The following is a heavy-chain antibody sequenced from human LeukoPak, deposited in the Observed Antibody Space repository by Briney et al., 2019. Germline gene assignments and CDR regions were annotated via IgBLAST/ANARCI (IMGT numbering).Heavy chain of an antibody. J-gene: IGHJ3*02. CDR2: IYHSGST. D-gene: IGHD4-17*01. Sequence: SGTLSLTCAVSGGSISSSNWWSWVRQPPGKGLEWIGEIYHSGSTNYNPSLKSRVTISVDTSKNQFSLKLSSVTAADTAVYYCARAHIRLRLHAFDIWGQGTMVTVSS. CDR1: GGSISSSNW. V-gene: IGHV4-4*02. CDR3: ARAHIRLRLHAFDI.